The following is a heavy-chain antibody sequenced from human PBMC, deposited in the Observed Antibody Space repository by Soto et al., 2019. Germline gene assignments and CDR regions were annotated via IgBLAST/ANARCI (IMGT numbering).Heavy chain of an antibody. CDR2: IYYSGST. Sequence: SETLSLTCTVSGGSISSGGYYWSWIRQHPGKGLEWIGYIYYSGSTYYNPSLKSRVTISVDTSKNQFSLKLSSVTAADTAVYYCARKSPYGSGSYFDYWGQGTLVTVSS. CDR1: GGSISSGGYY. CDR3: ARKSPYGSGSYFDY. J-gene: IGHJ4*02. D-gene: IGHD3-10*01. V-gene: IGHV4-31*03.